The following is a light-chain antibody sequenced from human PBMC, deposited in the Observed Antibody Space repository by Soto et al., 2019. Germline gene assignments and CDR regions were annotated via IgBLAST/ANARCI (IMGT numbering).Light chain of an antibody. CDR1: QGIRDT. CDR2: AAC. V-gene: IGKV1-8*01. Sequence: MRQSPATLSVSPGEGATLSCRASQGIRDTLAWYQQKPGKAPKLLIYAACTLHSGVPSRFSGSGSGTDFTLTISCLQSEDFGTYYCQQYYSYPRTFGQGNKV. CDR3: QQYYSYPRT. J-gene: IGKJ1*01.